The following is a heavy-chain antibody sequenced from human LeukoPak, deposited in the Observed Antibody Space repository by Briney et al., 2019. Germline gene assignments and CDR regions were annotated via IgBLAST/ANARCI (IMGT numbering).Heavy chain of an antibody. V-gene: IGHV4-39*07. J-gene: IGHJ3*02. Sequence: SETLSLTCTVSGGSISSSSYYWSWIRQPPGKGLEWIGEINHSGSTNYNPSLKSRVTISVDTSKNQFSLKLSSVTAADTAVYYCARASIAARFRRKHAFDIWGQGTMVTVSS. CDR2: INHSGST. CDR3: ARASIAARFRRKHAFDI. D-gene: IGHD6-6*01. CDR1: GGSISSSSYY.